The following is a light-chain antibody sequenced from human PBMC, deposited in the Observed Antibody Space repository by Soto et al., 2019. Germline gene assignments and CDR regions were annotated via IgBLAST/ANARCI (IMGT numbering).Light chain of an antibody. V-gene: IGKV1-8*01. Sequence: AIRMTQSPSSFSASTGDRVTITCRASQGISSHLAWYQQKRGKAPKLLIFAASTLQSGVPSRFSGSGSGTEFTLTISCLQSEDFATYYCQQYYSYPRTFGQGTKVEIK. CDR1: QGISSH. CDR2: AAS. CDR3: QQYYSYPRT. J-gene: IGKJ1*01.